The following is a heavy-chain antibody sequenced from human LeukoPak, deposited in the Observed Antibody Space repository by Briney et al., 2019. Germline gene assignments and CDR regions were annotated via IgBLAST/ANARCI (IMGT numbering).Heavy chain of an antibody. Sequence: GGSLRLSCAASGFTFSSYSMNWVRQAPGKGLEWVSSISSSSSYICYADSVKGRFTISRDNAKNSLYLQMNSLRAEDTAVYYCARDRDTDWYFDSWGQGTLVTVSS. CDR1: GFTFSSYS. CDR2: ISSSSSYI. J-gene: IGHJ4*02. D-gene: IGHD2-2*02. CDR3: ARDRDTDWYFDS. V-gene: IGHV3-21*01.